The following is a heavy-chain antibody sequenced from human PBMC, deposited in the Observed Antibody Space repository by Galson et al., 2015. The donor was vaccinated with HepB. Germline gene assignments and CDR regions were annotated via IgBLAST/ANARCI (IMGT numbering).Heavy chain of an antibody. J-gene: IGHJ4*02. CDR1: GDSITSYY. V-gene: IGHV4-59*01. CDR2: AYYSGTT. CDR3: ARGGFCSGSCYFDY. Sequence: ETLSLTCTVSGDSITSYYWSWIRQPPGKGLEWIGYAYYSGTTRYNPSLKSRVTISVNTSKNQFSLNLNSVTAADTAVYYCARGGFCSGSCYFDYWGQGTLVTVSS. D-gene: IGHD2-15*01.